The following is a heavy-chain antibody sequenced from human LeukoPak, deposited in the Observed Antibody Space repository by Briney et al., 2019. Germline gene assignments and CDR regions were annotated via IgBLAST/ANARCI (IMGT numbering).Heavy chain of an antibody. D-gene: IGHD5-12*01. CDR2: ISSTSSPI. CDR3: ARDGSNSGPDFDY. J-gene: IGHJ4*02. V-gene: IGHV3-48*02. Sequence: GGSLRLSCAASGFTFNSYSMSWVRQAPGKGLQWVSYISSTSSPIYYADSVKGRFTISRDNARNSLHLQMNSLRDEDTAVYYCARDGSNSGPDFDYWGQGILVTVSS. CDR1: GFTFNSYS.